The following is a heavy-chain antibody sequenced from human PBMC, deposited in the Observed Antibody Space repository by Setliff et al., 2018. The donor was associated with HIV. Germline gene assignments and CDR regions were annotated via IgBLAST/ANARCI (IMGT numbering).Heavy chain of an antibody. D-gene: IGHD6-13*01. CDR1: GGTFSNSG. Sequence: SVKVSCKASGGTFSNSGISWVRQAPGQGLEWMGEIIPMYDPPVYAQKFQGRVTITADESTTTVYMELSSLTSDDTAVYYCARGAPPGNPGHLDYWGQGTLVT. V-gene: IGHV1-69*13. J-gene: IGHJ4*02. CDR3: ARGAPPGNPGHLDY. CDR2: IIPMYDPP.